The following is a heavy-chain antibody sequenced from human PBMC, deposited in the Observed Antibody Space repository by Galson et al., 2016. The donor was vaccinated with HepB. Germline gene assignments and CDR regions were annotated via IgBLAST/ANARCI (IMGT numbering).Heavy chain of an antibody. CDR3: ARDLEHLGAGSYGMDV. Sequence: SVKVSCKASGYTFTSYDINWVRQAPGQGLEWMGWMNPNSGNTVYAQKFQGRVTMASNTSISTAYMELTSLRSEDTAVYFCARDLEHLGAGSYGMDVWGQGTTVTVSS. J-gene: IGHJ6*02. CDR1: GYTFTSYD. V-gene: IGHV1-8*01. CDR2: MNPNSGNT. D-gene: IGHD3-10*01.